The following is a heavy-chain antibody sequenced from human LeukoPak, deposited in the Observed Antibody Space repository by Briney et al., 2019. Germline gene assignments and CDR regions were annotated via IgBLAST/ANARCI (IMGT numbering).Heavy chain of an antibody. V-gene: IGHV3-7*01. J-gene: IGHJ6*03. CDR1: GFTLSTYW. D-gene: IGHD3-9*01. CDR3: ARWRIYGILTGYHPTERDYYYMDV. Sequence: GGSLRLSCAASGFTLSTYWMNWVRQAPGKGLEWVATIKQDGSEKYYVDSVKGRFTISRDNAKNSLYLQMNSLRAEDTAVYYCARWRIYGILTGYHPTERDYYYMDVWGKGTTVTISS. CDR2: IKQDGSEK.